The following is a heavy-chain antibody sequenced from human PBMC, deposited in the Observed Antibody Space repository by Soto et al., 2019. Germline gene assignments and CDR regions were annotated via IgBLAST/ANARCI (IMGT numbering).Heavy chain of an antibody. CDR1: GGSISSYY. CDR2: IYYSGST. Sequence: SETLSLTCTVSGGSISSYYWSWIRQPPGKGLEWIGYIYYSGSTNYNPSLKSRVTISVDTSKNQFSLKLSSVTAADTAVYYCARRGSTNPYYYYMDVWGKGTTVTVSS. V-gene: IGHV4-59*08. CDR3: ARRGSTNPYYYYMDV. J-gene: IGHJ6*03. D-gene: IGHD2-2*01.